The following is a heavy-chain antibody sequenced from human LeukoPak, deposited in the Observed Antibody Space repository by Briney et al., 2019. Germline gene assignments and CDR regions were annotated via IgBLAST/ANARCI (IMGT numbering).Heavy chain of an antibody. CDR2: ILLGDYDT. J-gene: IGHJ5*02. Sequence: PGESLKISFQGPGYRFTSYWIGWVRPTPGKGTGCMGLILLGDYDTRYTPPFQGQVNISAHKQISIAHLPWICLTASDTPMFYCARTPGPSSVWFDTWGQGALVSVSS. V-gene: IGHV5-51*01. D-gene: IGHD6-19*01. CDR3: ARTPGPSSVWFDT. CDR1: GYRFTSYW.